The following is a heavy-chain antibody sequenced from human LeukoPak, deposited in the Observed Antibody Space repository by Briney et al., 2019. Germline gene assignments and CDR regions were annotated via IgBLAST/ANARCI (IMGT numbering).Heavy chain of an antibody. J-gene: IGHJ5*02. CDR1: GGSISSSSYY. Sequence: SETLSLTCTVSGGSISSSSYYWGWIRQPPGKGLEWIGSIYYSGSTYYNPSLKSRVTISVDTSKNQFSLKLSSVTAADTAVYYCARGYSNRLITMIVVVIKGWFDPWGQGTLVTVSS. D-gene: IGHD3-22*01. CDR3: ARGYSNRLITMIVVVIKGWFDP. CDR2: IYYSGST. V-gene: IGHV4-39*07.